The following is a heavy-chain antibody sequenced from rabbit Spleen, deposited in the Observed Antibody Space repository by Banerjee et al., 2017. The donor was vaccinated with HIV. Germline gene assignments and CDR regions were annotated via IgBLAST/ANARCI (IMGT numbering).Heavy chain of an antibody. D-gene: IGHD8-1*01. CDR2: IYTGSGNT. CDR3: ARDTGSSFSTYGMDL. Sequence: QEQLEESGGGLVKPEGSLTLTCTASGFSFTNKDVMCWVRQAPGKGPEWIGCIYTGSGNTYYASWAKGRFTITKTSSTTVTLQMTSLTAADTATYFCARDTGSSFSTYGMDLWGQGTLVTVS. V-gene: IGHV1S45*01. CDR1: GFSFTNKDV. J-gene: IGHJ6*01.